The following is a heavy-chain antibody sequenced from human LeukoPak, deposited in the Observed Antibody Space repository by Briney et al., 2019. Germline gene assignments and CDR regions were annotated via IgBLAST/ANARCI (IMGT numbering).Heavy chain of an antibody. J-gene: IGHJ4*02. V-gene: IGHV1-69*02. CDR3: ARVPVKAYCGGDCYIDY. CDR2: IIPILGIA. Sequence: SVKVSCKASGGTFSSYTISWVRQAPGQGLEWMGRIIPILGIANYAQKFQGRVTITADKSTRTAYMELSSLRSEDTAVYYCARVPVKAYCGGDCYIDYWGEGTLVTVSS. D-gene: IGHD2-21*01. CDR1: GGTFSSYT.